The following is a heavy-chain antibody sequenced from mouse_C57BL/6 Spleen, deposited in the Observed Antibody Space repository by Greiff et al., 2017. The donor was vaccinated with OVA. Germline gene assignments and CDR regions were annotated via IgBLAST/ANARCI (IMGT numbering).Heavy chain of an antibody. Sequence: QVQLQQPGAELVRPGSSVKLSCKASGYTFTSYWMDWVKQRPGQGLEWIGNIYPSASETHYNQKFKDKATLTVDKSSSTAYMQLSSLTSEDSAVYYCARERAYYSNYYYAMDYWGQGTSVTVSS. J-gene: IGHJ4*01. D-gene: IGHD2-5*01. CDR1: GYTFTSYW. CDR3: ARERAYYSNYYYAMDY. CDR2: IYPSASET. V-gene: IGHV1-61*01.